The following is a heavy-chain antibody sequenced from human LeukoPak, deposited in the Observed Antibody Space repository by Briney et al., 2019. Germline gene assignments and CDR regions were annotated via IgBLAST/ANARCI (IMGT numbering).Heavy chain of an antibody. CDR3: ARGKSAYDYGLDH. D-gene: IGHD5-12*01. Sequence: SVKVSCKASGGTFSSHATSWVRQAPGQGLEWVGGLIPVFGTTNYAEKFQGRVTITTDESTRTSYMELRSLKSDDTAVYYCARGKSAYDYGLDHWGQGILVIVSS. CDR2: LIPVFGTT. CDR1: GGTFSSHA. J-gene: IGHJ4*02. V-gene: IGHV1-69*05.